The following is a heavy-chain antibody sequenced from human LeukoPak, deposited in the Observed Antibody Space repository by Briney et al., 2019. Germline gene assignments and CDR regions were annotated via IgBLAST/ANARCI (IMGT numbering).Heavy chain of an antibody. CDR3: ARDTGYRATFDY. Sequence: GGSLRLSCAASGFTFSSYGMHWVRQAPGKGLEWVAVIWYDGSNKYYADSVKGRFTISRDNSKNTLYLQMNSLRAEDTAVYYCARDTGYRATFDYWGQGTLVTVSS. J-gene: IGHJ4*02. D-gene: IGHD5-18*01. V-gene: IGHV3-33*01. CDR1: GFTFSSYG. CDR2: IWYDGSNK.